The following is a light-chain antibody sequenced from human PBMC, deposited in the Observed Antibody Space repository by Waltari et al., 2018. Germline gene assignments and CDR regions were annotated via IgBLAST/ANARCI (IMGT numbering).Light chain of an antibody. V-gene: IGLV2-14*03. CDR1: SRDVGDYDW. CDR3: TSYTSRHSLV. J-gene: IGLJ1*01. Sequence: QSALTQPASVSGSPGQSITISCTGTSRDVGDYDWVSWYQQHPGKAPKVVIFDVSYRPSVVSKRFSGSKSGNTASLTISGLQAEDEADYYCTSYTSRHSLVFGTGTKVTVL. CDR2: DVS.